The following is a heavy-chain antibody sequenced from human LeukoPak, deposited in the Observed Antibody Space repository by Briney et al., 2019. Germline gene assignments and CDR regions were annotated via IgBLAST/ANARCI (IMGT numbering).Heavy chain of an antibody. CDR1: GGSFSGYY. CDR3: ARIGARGSGSYHCYYGMDV. V-gene: IGHV4-59*01. CDR2: IYYSGST. J-gene: IGHJ6*02. Sequence: PSETLSLTCAVFGGSFSGYYWTWIRQPPGKGLEWIGYIYYSGSTNYNPSLKSRVTISVDTSKNQFSLKLSSVTAADTAVYYCARIGARGSGSYHCYYGMDVWGQGTTVTVSS. D-gene: IGHD3-10*01.